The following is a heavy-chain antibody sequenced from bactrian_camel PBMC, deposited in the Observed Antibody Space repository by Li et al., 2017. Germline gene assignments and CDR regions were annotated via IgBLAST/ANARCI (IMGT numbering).Heavy chain of an antibody. V-gene: IGHV3S5*01. CDR1: GHTFSGLY. D-gene: IGHD1*01. CDR2: INKDGSNT. J-gene: IGHJ7*01. Sequence: VQLVESGGGSVQPGGSLRLSCAASGHTFSGLYMTWVRQAPGKGLEWVSGINKDGSNTNYADSVKGRFTISRDTAKNTLFLQMNSLNVGDTAMYYCAAGHAWYSAEFIDRWPSGMNYWGKGTQVTVS.